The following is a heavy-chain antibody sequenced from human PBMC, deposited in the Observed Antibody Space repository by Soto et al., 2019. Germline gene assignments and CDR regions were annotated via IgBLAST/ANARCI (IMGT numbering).Heavy chain of an antibody. D-gene: IGHD5-18*01. Sequence: QVQLQESGPGLVKPSQTLSLTCTVSGGSISSGGYYWSWIGQHPGQGLEWIGYIYYSGSTYYNPYLKSRVTISVDTSKNQFSLKLSSVTAADTAVYYCARRHYGYEFFDYWGQGTLVTVSS. CDR3: ARRHYGYEFFDY. V-gene: IGHV4-31*03. CDR2: IYYSGST. J-gene: IGHJ4*02. CDR1: GGSISSGGYY.